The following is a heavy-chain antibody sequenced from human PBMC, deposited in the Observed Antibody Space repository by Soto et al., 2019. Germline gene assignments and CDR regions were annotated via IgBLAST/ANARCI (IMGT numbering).Heavy chain of an antibody. Sequence: GGSLRLSCAASGFTVSSNYMSWVRQAPGKGLEWVSFFYSCGSTYYADSVKGRFTISRDNSKNTLYLQMNSLRAEDTAVYYCRRSPYYFDCWGQGTLVTVSS. V-gene: IGHV3-66*01. CDR1: GFTVSSNY. CDR2: FYSCGST. CDR3: RRSPYYFDC. J-gene: IGHJ4*02. D-gene: IGHD1-26*01.